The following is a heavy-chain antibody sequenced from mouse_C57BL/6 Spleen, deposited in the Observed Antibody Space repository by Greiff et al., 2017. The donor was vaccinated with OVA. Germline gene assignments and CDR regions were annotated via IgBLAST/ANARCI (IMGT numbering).Heavy chain of an antibody. CDR3: TREGDGAWFAY. D-gene: IGHD3-3*01. Sequence: EVMLVESGEGLVKPGGSLKLSCAASGFTFSSYAMSWVRQTPEKRLEWVAYISSGGDYIYYADTVKGRFTISRDNARNTLYLQMSSLKSEDTAMYNCTREGDGAWFAYCGQGTLVTVSA. V-gene: IGHV5-9-1*02. CDR2: ISSGGDYI. CDR1: GFTFSSYA. J-gene: IGHJ3*01.